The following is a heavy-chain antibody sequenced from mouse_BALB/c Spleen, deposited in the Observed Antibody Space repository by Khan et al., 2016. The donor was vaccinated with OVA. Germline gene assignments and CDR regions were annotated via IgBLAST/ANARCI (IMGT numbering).Heavy chain of an antibody. CDR1: GFSLSRYN. Sequence: VQLVESGPGLVAPSQSLSITCTVSGFSLSRYNIHWVRLPPGKGLEWLGMIWGGGGTDYNSTLKSRLSISKDNSKSQVFLKLNSLQADDTAMYYCARAYYRYDGYYAMDYWGQGTSVTVSS. CDR3: ARAYYRYDGYYAMDY. J-gene: IGHJ4*01. V-gene: IGHV2-6-4*01. CDR2: IWGGGGT. D-gene: IGHD2-14*01.